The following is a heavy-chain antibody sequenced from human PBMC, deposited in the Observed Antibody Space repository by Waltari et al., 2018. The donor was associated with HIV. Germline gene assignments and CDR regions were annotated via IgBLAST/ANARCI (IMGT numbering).Heavy chain of an antibody. Sequence: SGAEVKKTGASVELSCKVSGYTLSELSMHWVRQAPGKGLEWMGGFDPEQGKTIYAQNFQGRVTITEDAATDTAYMELSSLRSEDTAVYYCTTDGLYCSGGTCYSRFDPWGQGTLVTVSS. CDR3: TTDGLYCSGGTCYSRFDP. D-gene: IGHD2-15*01. V-gene: IGHV1-24*01. CDR2: FDPEQGKT. J-gene: IGHJ5*02. CDR1: GYTLSELS.